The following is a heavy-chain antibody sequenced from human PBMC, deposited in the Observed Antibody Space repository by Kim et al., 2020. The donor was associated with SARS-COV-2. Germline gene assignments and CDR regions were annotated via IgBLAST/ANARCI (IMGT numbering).Heavy chain of an antibody. V-gene: IGHV3-33*01. Sequence: YADPVKGRFTLSRDNSKTTLYLKMNSLRAEDTAVYYCARDTRDYYGMDVWGQGTTVTVSS. CDR3: ARDTRDYYGMDV. J-gene: IGHJ6*02.